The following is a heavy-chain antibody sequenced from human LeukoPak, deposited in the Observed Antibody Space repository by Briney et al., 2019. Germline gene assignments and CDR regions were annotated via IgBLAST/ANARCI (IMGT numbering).Heavy chain of an antibody. J-gene: IGHJ4*02. Sequence: SETLSLTCTVSGGSISSYYWSWIRQPPGKGLEWMGYIYYSGSTNYNPSLKSRVTISVDTSKNQFSLKLSSVTAADTAVYYCAREIRGGYSLWGQGTLVTVSS. CDR2: IYYSGST. CDR3: AREIRGGYSL. CDR1: GGSISSYY. V-gene: IGHV4-59*01. D-gene: IGHD5-18*01.